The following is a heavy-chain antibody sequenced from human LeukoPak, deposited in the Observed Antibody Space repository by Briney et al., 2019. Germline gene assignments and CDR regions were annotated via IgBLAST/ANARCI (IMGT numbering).Heavy chain of an antibody. J-gene: IGHJ5*02. D-gene: IGHD4-17*01. CDR3: ARSLTTVTAFLYNWFDP. V-gene: IGHV1-2*02. Sequence: ASVKVSCKASGYTFTGYYMHWVRQAPGQGLEWMGWINPSSGGTNYAQKFQGRVTMTRDTSISTAYMELSRLRSDDTAVYYCARSLTTVTAFLYNWFDPWGQGTLVTVSS. CDR1: GYTFTGYY. CDR2: INPSSGGT.